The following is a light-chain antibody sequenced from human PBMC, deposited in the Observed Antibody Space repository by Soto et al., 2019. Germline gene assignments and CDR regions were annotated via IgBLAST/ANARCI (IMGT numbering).Light chain of an antibody. Sequence: DIQMTQSPSTLSASVGDRVTITCRASQSISSWLAWYQQKPGKAPKLLIYKASSLESGVPSRFSGSESGTEFTLTISSLQPDDFATYYCQQYSGNSWTFGQGTKVEI. CDR2: KAS. CDR3: QQYSGNSWT. J-gene: IGKJ1*01. CDR1: QSISSW. V-gene: IGKV1-5*03.